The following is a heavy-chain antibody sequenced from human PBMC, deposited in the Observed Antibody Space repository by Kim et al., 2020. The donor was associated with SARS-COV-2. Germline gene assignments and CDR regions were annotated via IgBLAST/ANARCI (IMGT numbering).Heavy chain of an antibody. Sequence: GGSTYDADSVKGRFTISRDNSKNTLYLQMNSLRAEDTAVYYCARRTFDYWGQGTLVTVSS. J-gene: IGHJ4*02. V-gene: IGHV3-23*01. CDR2: GGST. CDR3: ARRTFDY.